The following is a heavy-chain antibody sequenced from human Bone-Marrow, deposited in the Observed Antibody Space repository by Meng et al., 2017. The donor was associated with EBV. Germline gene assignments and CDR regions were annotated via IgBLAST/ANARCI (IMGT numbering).Heavy chain of an antibody. CDR1: GGTFSSYA. CDR2: IIPIFGTA. J-gene: IGHJ4*02. D-gene: IGHD3-22*01. V-gene: IGHV1-69*01. Sequence: QGRLVQSGAEVKKPGSSVKVSCKASGGTFSSYAISWVRQAPGQGLEWMGGIIPIFGTANYAQKFQGRVTITADESTSTAYMELSSLRSEDTAVYYCARQEDYYDSSGYPFDYWGQGTLVTVSS. CDR3: ARQEDYYDSSGYPFDY.